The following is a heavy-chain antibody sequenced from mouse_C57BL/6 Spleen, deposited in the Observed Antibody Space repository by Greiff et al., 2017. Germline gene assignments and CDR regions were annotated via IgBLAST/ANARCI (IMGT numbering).Heavy chain of an antibody. CDR2: IYPGSGST. CDR3: ASYGSRYKAWFAY. Sequence: QVQLQQPGAELVKPGASVKMSCKASGYTFTSYWITWVKQRPGQGLEWIGDIYPGSGSTNYNEKFKSKATLTVDTSSSKAYMQLSSLTSEDSAVYYCASYGSRYKAWFAYWGQGTLVTVSA. J-gene: IGHJ3*01. D-gene: IGHD1-1*01. CDR1: GYTFTSYW. V-gene: IGHV1-55*01.